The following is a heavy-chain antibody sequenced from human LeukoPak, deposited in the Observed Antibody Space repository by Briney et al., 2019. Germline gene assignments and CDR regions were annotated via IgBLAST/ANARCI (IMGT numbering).Heavy chain of an antibody. CDR2: INHSGST. CDR1: GGSFSGYY. Sequence: SETLSLTCAVYGGSFSGYYWSWIRQPPGKGLEWIGEINHSGSTNYNPSLKSRVTISVDTSKNQFSLKLSSVTAADTAVYYCARTMRQGGYSYGYPAHYFDYWGQGTLVTVSS. CDR3: ARTMRQGGYSYGYPAHYFDY. V-gene: IGHV4-34*01. J-gene: IGHJ4*02. D-gene: IGHD5-18*01.